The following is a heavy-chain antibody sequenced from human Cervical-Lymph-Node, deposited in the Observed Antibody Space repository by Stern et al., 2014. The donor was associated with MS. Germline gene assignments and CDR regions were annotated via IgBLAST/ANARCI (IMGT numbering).Heavy chain of an antibody. J-gene: IGHJ4*02. CDR1: GGTFSIYA. CDR2: IFPIFGTA. V-gene: IGHV1-69*01. CDR3: AREGKARDGYNNPFDY. Sequence: QVQLVESGAEVKKPGSSVKVSCKASGGTFSIYAFRWVRQAPGQGLEWMGGIFPIFGTANYAQKFQGRVTITADESTSTAYMDLSSLRSEDTALYYCAREGKARDGYNNPFDYWGQGTLVTVSS. D-gene: IGHD5-24*01.